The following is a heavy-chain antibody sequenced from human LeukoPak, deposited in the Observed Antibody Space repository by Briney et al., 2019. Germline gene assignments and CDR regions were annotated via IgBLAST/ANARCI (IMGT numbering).Heavy chain of an antibody. Sequence: SETLSLTCAVYGGSFSGYYWSWIRQPPGKGLEWIGEINHSGSTNYNPSLKSRVTISVDTSKNQFSLKLSSVTAADTAVYYCARGLGAAADFYYFDYWGQGTLVTVSS. CDR3: ARGLGAAADFYYFDY. J-gene: IGHJ4*02. V-gene: IGHV4-34*01. D-gene: IGHD6-13*01. CDR2: INHSGST. CDR1: GGSFSGYY.